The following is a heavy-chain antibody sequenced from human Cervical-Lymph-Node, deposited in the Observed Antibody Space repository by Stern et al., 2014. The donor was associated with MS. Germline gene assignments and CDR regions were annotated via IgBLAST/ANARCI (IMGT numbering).Heavy chain of an antibody. CDR2: ISSGGSYI. CDR3: ARGRGGNYRYYFDY. V-gene: IGHV3-21*01. J-gene: IGHJ4*02. CDR1: GFTFSSYS. D-gene: IGHD4-23*01. Sequence: EVQLVESGGGLVKPGGSLSISCAASGFTFSSYSMNWVRQAPGKGLAWVASISSGGSYIYYADSIKGRFTISSDNARNSLYLQMNSLRAEDTAVYYCARGRGGNYRYYFDYWGQGTLVTVSS.